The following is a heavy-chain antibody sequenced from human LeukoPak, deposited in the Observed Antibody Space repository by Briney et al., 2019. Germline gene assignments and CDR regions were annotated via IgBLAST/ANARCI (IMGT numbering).Heavy chain of an antibody. CDR2: IGSDNKP. J-gene: IGHJ6*02. CDR3: VNEVGTYYYGMDV. CDR1: GFTFSAYA. Sequence: PGGSLRLSCAASGFTFSAYAMTWVRQAPGKGLEWVSSIGSDNKPHYSESVKGRFAISRDNSKNTLYLQMSSLRAEDTAVYYCVNEVGTYYYGMDVWGQGTTVTVSS. D-gene: IGHD1-1*01. V-gene: IGHV3-23*05.